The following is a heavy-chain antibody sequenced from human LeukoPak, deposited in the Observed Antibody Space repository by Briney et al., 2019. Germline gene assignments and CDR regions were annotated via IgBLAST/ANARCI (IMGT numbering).Heavy chain of an antibody. CDR3: AYEESGWQFFDY. Sequence: GASVKVSCKASGYTFTGYYIRWVRQAPGQGLEHMGWISPNGGGTKYAQKFQGRVTMTRDTSISTDYMEMRSLTSDDTALYFCAYEESGWQFFDYWGQGTLVTVST. D-gene: IGHD3-3*01. V-gene: IGHV1-2*02. CDR2: ISPNGGGT. J-gene: IGHJ4*02. CDR1: GYTFTGYY.